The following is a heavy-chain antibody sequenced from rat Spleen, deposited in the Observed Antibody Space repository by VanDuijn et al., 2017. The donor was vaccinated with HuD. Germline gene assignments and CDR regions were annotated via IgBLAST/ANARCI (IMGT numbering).Heavy chain of an antibody. CDR3: ARPGITSYVMDA. CDR1: GYSITSNY. J-gene: IGHJ4*01. Sequence: EVQLQESGPGLVKPSQSLSLTCSVTGYSITSNYWGWIRKVPGNKMEWMGYISYSGSTSYNQSLKSRISITRDTSKNQFFLQLNSVTTEDTATYYCARPGITSYVMDAWGQGASVTVSS. CDR2: ISYSGST. V-gene: IGHV3-1*01. D-gene: IGHD1-4*01.